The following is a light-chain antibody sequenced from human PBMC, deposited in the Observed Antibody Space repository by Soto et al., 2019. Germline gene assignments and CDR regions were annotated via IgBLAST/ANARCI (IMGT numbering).Light chain of an antibody. J-gene: IGKJ3*01. Sequence: TPSPVTXSLPKGERATVTCRASQSVSSSYSAWYKQKTGQXQXXLIYGAYSRATGTPDRFSGSGSGTDLTLTIIRLEPDDCPVYYCQQYGLSYSFGAGTQVDI. V-gene: IGKV3-20*01. CDR3: QQYGLSYS. CDR2: GAY. CDR1: QSVSSSY.